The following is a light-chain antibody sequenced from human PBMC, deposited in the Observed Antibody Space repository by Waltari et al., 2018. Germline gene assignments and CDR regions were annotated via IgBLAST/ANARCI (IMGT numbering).Light chain of an antibody. CDR2: GNS. J-gene: IGLJ2*01. CDR3: QSYDISLSVL. Sequence: QSVLTQPPSVSGAPGQRVTISCTGSSSNIGAGYVVPWYQQLPGTAPKLIIYGNSNRPSGVPDRFSGSKSGTSASLAITGLQAEDEADYYCQSYDISLSVLFGGGTKLTVL. V-gene: IGLV1-40*01. CDR1: SSNIGAGYV.